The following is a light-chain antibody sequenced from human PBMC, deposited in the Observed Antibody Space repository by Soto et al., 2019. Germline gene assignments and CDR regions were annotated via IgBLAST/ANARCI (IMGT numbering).Light chain of an antibody. CDR1: QTINNN. J-gene: IGKJ5*01. V-gene: IGKV3-20*01. Sequence: EIVMTQSPATLSVSPGERATLSCRASQTINNNVAWYQQKPGQAPRLLIYGTSSRATGIPDRFSGSGSGTDFTLTISRLEPEDFAVYYCQQYGNSPITFGQGTDWRI. CDR2: GTS. CDR3: QQYGNSPIT.